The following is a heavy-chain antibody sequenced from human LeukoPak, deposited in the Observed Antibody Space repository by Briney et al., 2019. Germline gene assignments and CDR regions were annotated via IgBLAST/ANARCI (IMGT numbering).Heavy chain of an antibody. Sequence: SETLSLTCTVSGGSISSYYWSWIRQPAGKGLEWIGRIYTSGSTNYNPSLKSRVTISVDTSKNQFSLKLSSVTAADTAVYYCARTLATVNYYYMDVWGKGTTVTVSS. V-gene: IGHV4-4*07. CDR1: GGSISSYY. CDR2: IYTSGST. D-gene: IGHD4-17*01. J-gene: IGHJ6*03. CDR3: ARTLATVNYYYMDV.